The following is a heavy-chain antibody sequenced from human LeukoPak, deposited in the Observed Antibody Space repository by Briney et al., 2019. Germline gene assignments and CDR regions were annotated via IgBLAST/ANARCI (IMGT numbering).Heavy chain of an antibody. CDR3: AKDLSTTWYAGGFDY. J-gene: IGHJ4*02. D-gene: IGHD2-2*01. CDR2: ISSSSSYI. Sequence: GGSLRLSCAASGFTFSSYSMNWVRQAPGKGLEWVSSISSSSSYIYYADSVKGRFTISRDNAKNSLYLQMNSLRATDTATYYCAKDLSTTWYAGGFDYWGQGILVIVSS. V-gene: IGHV3-21*04. CDR1: GFTFSSYS.